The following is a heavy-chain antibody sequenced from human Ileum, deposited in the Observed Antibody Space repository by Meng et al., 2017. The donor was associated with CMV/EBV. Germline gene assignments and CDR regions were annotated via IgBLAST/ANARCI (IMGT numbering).Heavy chain of an antibody. CDR1: GGSISTYF. Sequence: SETLSLTCTVSGGSISTYFWTWIRQPPGKGLEWTGYMRYTGSTNHNPSLKSRVTISVDTSKNQFSLKLSSVTAADTAVYYCARGYSIWDYYYYYGMDVWGQGTTVTVSS. CDR3: ARGYSIWDYYYYYGMDV. CDR2: MRYTGST. V-gene: IGHV4-59*01. D-gene: IGHD2-15*01. J-gene: IGHJ6*02.